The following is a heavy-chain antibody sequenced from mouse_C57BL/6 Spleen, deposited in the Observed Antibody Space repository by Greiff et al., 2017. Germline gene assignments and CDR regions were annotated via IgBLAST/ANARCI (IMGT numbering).Heavy chain of an antibody. CDR1: GYTFTSYW. J-gene: IGHJ2*01. D-gene: IGHD2-3*01. CDR2: IYPADSDT. V-gene: IGHV1-74*01. CDR3: ARDGSEMDY. Sequence: QVQLQQPGAELVKPGASVKLSCTASGYTFTSYWMHWVKQRPGQGLEWIGNIYPADSDTNYTDKFKGKATMTVDKSSSTDYMQLSSLTSEDAAVYYCARDGSEMDYWGQGTTLTVSS.